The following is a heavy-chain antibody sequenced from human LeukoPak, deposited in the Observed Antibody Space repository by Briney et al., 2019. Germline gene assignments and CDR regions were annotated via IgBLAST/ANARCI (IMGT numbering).Heavy chain of an antibody. V-gene: IGHV1-18*01. CDR2: TSAYNGNT. J-gene: IGHJ5*02. D-gene: IGHD2-2*01. Sequence: ASVKVSCKASGYTFTSYGISWVRQAPGQGLEWMGWTSAYNGNTNYAQKLQGRVTMTTDTSTSTAYMELRSLRSDDTAVYYCARDRHPPVVPAAIWFDPWGQGTLVTVSS. CDR3: ARDRHPPVVPAAIWFDP. CDR1: GYTFTSYG.